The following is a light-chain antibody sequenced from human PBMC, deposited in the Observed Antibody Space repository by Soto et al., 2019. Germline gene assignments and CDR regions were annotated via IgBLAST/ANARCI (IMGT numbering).Light chain of an antibody. CDR3: QHYDSYSPTWT. CDR1: QSIGDW. CDR2: KAS. J-gene: IGKJ1*01. Sequence: DIQMTQSPSTLSASVGDRVSITCRASQSIGDWLAWYQQKPGKAPKLLIYKASNLQSGVPSRLSGSGSGTVFTPTICSLQPDDFATYYCQHYDSYSPTWTFGQGTKVYMK. V-gene: IGKV1-5*03.